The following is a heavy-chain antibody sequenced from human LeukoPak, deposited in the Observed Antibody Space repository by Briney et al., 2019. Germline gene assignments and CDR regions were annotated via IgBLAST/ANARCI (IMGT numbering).Heavy chain of an antibody. CDR1: GFTFSSYS. CDR3: ARLRAAADRRYFDY. V-gene: IGHV3-21*01. Sequence: SGGSLRLSCAASGFTFSSYSMNWVRQAPGKGLEWVSSISSSSSYIYYADSVKGRITISRDNAKNSLYLQMNSLRAEDTAVYYCARLRAAADRRYFDYWGQGTLVTVSS. CDR2: ISSSSSYI. D-gene: IGHD6-25*01. J-gene: IGHJ4*02.